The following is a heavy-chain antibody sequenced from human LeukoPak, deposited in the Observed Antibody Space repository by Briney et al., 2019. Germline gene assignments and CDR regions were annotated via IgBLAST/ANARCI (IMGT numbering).Heavy chain of an antibody. V-gene: IGHV3-48*03. Sequence: GGSLRLSRAAPGISSRTYWMTWVRQAPGKGLEWVSYISSSGSTIYYADSVKGRFTISRDNAKNSLYLQMNSLRAEDTAVYYCAELGITMIGGVWGKGTTVTISS. D-gene: IGHD3-10*02. CDR2: ISSSGSTI. CDR3: AELGITMIGGV. J-gene: IGHJ6*04. CDR1: GISSRTYW.